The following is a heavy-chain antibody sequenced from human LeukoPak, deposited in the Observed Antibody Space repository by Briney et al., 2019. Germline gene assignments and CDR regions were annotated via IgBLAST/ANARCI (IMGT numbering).Heavy chain of an antibody. Sequence: GGSLRLSCAASGFTFADYSMNRVRQAPGKGLEWVSSISSSSTYIYYADSVKGRFTISRDNARNSLFLQMNSLRAEDTAFYYCARGGRSTYFDWSPDYWGQGTLVTVSS. CDR3: ARGGRSTYFDWSPDY. V-gene: IGHV3-21*01. J-gene: IGHJ4*02. D-gene: IGHD3-9*01. CDR2: ISSSSTYI. CDR1: GFTFADYS.